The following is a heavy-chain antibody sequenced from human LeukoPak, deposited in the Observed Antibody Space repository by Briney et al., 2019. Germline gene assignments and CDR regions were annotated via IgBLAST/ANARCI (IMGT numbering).Heavy chain of an antibody. CDR2: IKSKTDGGTT. Sequence: GGSLRLSCAASGFTFSNAWMSWVRQAPGKGLEWVGRIKSKTDGGTTDYAAPVKGRFTISRDDSKNTLYLQMNSLKTEDTAVYYCTTKIAVAVKGFDYWGQGTLVTVSS. CDR1: GFTFSNAW. V-gene: IGHV3-15*01. D-gene: IGHD6-19*01. J-gene: IGHJ4*02. CDR3: TTKIAVAVKGFDY.